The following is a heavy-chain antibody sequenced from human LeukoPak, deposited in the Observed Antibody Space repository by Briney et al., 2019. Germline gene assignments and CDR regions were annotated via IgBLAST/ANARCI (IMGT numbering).Heavy chain of an antibody. V-gene: IGHV3-15*01. J-gene: IGHJ4*02. CDR1: GFTFSDAW. CDR2: IKSKIDGGTI. Sequence: PGGSLRLSSVASGFTFSDAWMSWVRQAPGKGLEWVGRIKSKIDGGTIDYGAPVRGRFTISRDDSRNTTYLQMNTLKTEDTAVYYCTTRRQDGCWGQGTLVTVS. CDR3: TTRRQDGC. D-gene: IGHD6-25*01.